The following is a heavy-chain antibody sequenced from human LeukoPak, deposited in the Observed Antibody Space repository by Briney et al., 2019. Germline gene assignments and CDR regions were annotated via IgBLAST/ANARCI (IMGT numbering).Heavy chain of an antibody. V-gene: IGHV3-48*04. J-gene: IGHJ4*02. CDR3: ARDQRYCSSSSCPWEPFDY. CDR2: ISGSSSSSDGGAL. Sequence: GGSLRLSCTASGFTFSTYSMNWVRQAPGRGLEWVSYISGSSSSSDGGALQYADSVKGRFTVSRDNAKNSLYLQMNSLRAEDTAVYYCARDQRYCSSSSCPWEPFDYWGQGTLVTVSS. CDR1: GFTFSTYS. D-gene: IGHD2-2*01.